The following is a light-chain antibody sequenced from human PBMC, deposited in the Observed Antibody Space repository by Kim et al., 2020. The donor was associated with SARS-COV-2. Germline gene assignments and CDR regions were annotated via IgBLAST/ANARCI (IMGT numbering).Light chain of an antibody. Sequence: QSALTQPASVSGSPGQSITMSCTGTSSDVGAYNYVSWYQQHPDRAPKLIIYDVTNRPSGVSNRFSASKSGNTASLTISGLQADDEADYFCNSYTTSRTYVFGSGTKVTVL. J-gene: IGLJ1*01. CDR3: NSYTTSRTYV. CDR1: SSDVGAYNY. CDR2: DVT. V-gene: IGLV2-14*03.